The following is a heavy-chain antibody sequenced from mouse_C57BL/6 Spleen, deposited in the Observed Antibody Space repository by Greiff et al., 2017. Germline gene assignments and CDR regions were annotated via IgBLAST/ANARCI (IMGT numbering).Heavy chain of an antibody. CDR2: IYPSDSET. CDR3: AGEAGNPFAY. CDR1: GYAFTSYW. Sequence: QVQLQQSGAELVRPGSSVKLSCKAFGYAFTSYWMDWVKQRPGQGLEWIGNIYPSDSETHYNQKFKDKATVTVDKSSSTAYMQLSSLASEDSAVYDCAGEAGNPFAYWGQGTLVTVSA. D-gene: IGHD2-1*01. V-gene: IGHV1-61*01. J-gene: IGHJ3*01.